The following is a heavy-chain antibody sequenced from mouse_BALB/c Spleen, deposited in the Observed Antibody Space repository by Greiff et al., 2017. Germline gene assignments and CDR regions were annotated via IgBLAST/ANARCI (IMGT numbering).Heavy chain of an antibody. CDR3: AIMITTWFAY. V-gene: IGHV2-9*02. CDR1: GISLTSYG. J-gene: IGHJ3*01. Sequence: QLKESGPGLVAPSQSLSITCTVSGISLTSYGVHGVRQPPGKGLEWLGVIWAGGSTNYNSALMSRLSISKDNSKSQVFLKMNSLQTDDTAMYYCAIMITTWFAYWGQGTLVTVSA. D-gene: IGHD2-4*01. CDR2: IWAGGST.